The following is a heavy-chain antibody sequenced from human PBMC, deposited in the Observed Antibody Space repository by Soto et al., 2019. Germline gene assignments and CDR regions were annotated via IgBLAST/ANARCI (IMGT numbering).Heavy chain of an antibody. J-gene: IGHJ4*02. CDR1: AGSMNNGGYY. V-gene: IGHV4-31*03. CDR3: ASLTYYYDRGPTRYFDY. CDR2: IYYPGGT. D-gene: IGHD3-22*01. Sequence: VQLQESGPGLVKPSQTLSLTCSVSAGSMNNGGYYWSWIRQHPGKGLEWIGHIYYPGGTDYNPSIKSRVTIPVDPSKNHCSMNLGSVTAADTAVYYCASLTYYYDRGPTRYFDYWGQGTLVTVSS.